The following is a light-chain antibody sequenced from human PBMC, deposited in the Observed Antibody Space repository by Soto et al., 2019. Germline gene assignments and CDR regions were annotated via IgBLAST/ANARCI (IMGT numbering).Light chain of an antibody. CDR1: HSFPNNY. J-gene: IGKJ4*01. CDR3: QQFGSYPLT. V-gene: IGKV3-20*01. CDR2: GAS. Sequence: EIVLTQSPGTLSLSPGERATLSCSASHSFPNNYLAWYQQKPGQAPRFVIYGASTRASGIPDRFSGGGSGTDFTLTISRLEPEDFAVYYCQQFGSYPLTFGGGTKVDIK.